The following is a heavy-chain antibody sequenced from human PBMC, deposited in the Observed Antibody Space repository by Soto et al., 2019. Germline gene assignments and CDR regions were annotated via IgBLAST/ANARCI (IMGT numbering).Heavy chain of an antibody. CDR2: INHSGST. Sequence: QVQLQQWGAGLLKPSETLSLTCAVYGGSFSGYYWSWIRQPPGKGLEWIGEINHSGSTNYNPSLKRRVTISVDTSKTQFSLKLSSVTAADTAVYYCARGPQDIVVVPAAKWNYYFDYWGQGTLVTVSS. CDR1: GGSFSGYY. V-gene: IGHV4-34*01. J-gene: IGHJ4*02. CDR3: ARGPQDIVVVPAAKWNYYFDY. D-gene: IGHD2-2*01.